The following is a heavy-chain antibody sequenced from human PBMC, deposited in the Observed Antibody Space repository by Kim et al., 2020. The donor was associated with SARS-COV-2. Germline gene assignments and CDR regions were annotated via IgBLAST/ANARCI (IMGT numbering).Heavy chain of an antibody. CDR2: IKDDGRNT. CDR3: ARDPYDSSGYLAFGY. V-gene: IGHV3-7*01. CDR1: GFTFSTSC. Sequence: GGSLRLSCAGSGFTFSTSCMSWVRQAPGKGLEWVANIKDDGRNTYYADSVKGRFTISRDNAKSSLYLQMNRLRAEDTAVYYCARDPYDSSGYLAFGYWG. D-gene: IGHD3-22*01. J-gene: IGHJ4*01.